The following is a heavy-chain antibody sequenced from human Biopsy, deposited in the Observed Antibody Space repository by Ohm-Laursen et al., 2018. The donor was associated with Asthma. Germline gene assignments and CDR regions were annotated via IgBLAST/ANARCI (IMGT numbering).Heavy chain of an antibody. CDR1: GGTFNTYV. CDR3: ARKAGSCISRTCYSLDF. V-gene: IGHV1-69*13. Sequence: SVKVSCKSLGGTFNTYVIGWVRQAPGQGLEWMGGINSVFATTTYPQKFQGRVTITADDSTSTVYMELSSLRSEDTAVYYCARKAGSCISRTCYSLDFWGQGTLVTVSS. D-gene: IGHD2-2*01. J-gene: IGHJ4*02. CDR2: INSVFATT.